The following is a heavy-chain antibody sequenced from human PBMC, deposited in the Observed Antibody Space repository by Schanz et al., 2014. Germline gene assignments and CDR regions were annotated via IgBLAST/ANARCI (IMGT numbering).Heavy chain of an antibody. V-gene: IGHV1-46*03. CDR3: ARGGFFDSTSFDS. CDR1: GYTFTTYY. CDR2: INPSSGTT. D-gene: IGHD2-2*01. J-gene: IGHJ4*02. Sequence: QVQLVQSGAEVKKPGASVKVSCEASGYTFTTYYIHWVRQAPGQGLEWMGKINPSSGTTRIAQNFQGRLTVTRDTSTSTVNMELSSLRSEDTADYYCARGGFFDSTSFDSWGQGTLVTVSS.